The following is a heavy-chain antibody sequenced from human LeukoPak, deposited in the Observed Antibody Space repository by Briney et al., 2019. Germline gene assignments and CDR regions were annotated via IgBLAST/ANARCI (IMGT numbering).Heavy chain of an antibody. D-gene: IGHD2-2*03. Sequence: SETLSLTCTVSGGSISSYYWSWIRQPPGKGLEWIGYIYYSGSTNYNPSLKSRVTMSVDTSNNQFSLRLSSVTAADTAVYYCARHGSTDYFDYWGQGTLVTVSS. J-gene: IGHJ4*02. CDR3: ARHGSTDYFDY. CDR1: GGSISSYY. V-gene: IGHV4-59*08. CDR2: IYYSGST.